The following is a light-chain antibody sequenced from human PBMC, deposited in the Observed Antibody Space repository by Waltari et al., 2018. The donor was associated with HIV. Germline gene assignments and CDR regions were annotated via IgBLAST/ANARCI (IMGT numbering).Light chain of an antibody. V-gene: IGKV3-20*01. J-gene: IGKJ1*01. CDR3: QQYGNSWT. CDR1: QSLTTSY. CDR2: GIS. Sequence: ETVLTKSPGTLSLSQGERATLSCRASQSLTTSYLAWFQQKRRQAPRLLISGISSRATGIPNRFSGSGSGTDFTLTISRLEPEDSGVYFCQQYGNSWTFGQGTKVEIK.